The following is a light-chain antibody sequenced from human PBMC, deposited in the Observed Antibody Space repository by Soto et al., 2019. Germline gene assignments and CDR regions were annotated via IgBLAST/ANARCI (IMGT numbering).Light chain of an antibody. V-gene: IGKV1-5*01. CDR1: QSISNW. J-gene: IGKJ5*01. CDR3: QQYKNWPL. CDR2: DAS. Sequence: DIKMTQSPSTLSASVGDRVTISCRASQSISNWLAWYQQKPGKAPKLLIYDASSLESGVPSRFSGSGSGTEFTLTISSLQSEDFAVYYCQQYKNWPLFGQGTRLEI.